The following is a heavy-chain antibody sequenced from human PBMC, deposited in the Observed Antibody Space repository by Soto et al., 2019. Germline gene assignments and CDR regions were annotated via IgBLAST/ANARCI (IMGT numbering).Heavy chain of an antibody. J-gene: IGHJ6*02. Sequence: QVQLVQSGAEVKKPGSSVKVSCKASGGTFSSYAISWVRQAPGQGLEGMGGIIPIFGTANYAQKFQGRVTITADESTSTAYMELSSLRSEDTAVYYCARLGYSGYDYDYYYYGMDVWGQGTTVTVSS. V-gene: IGHV1-69*01. CDR3: ARLGYSGYDYDYYYYGMDV. CDR1: GGTFSSYA. CDR2: IIPIFGTA. D-gene: IGHD5-12*01.